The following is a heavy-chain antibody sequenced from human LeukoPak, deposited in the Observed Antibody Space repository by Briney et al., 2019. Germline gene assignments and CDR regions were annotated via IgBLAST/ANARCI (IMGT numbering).Heavy chain of an antibody. CDR1: GFTFSSYS. CDR2: ISSSSSYI. CDR3: ARFGCSSTSCYYYYYYYYMDV. D-gene: IGHD2-2*01. J-gene: IGHJ6*03. V-gene: IGHV3-21*01. Sequence: GGSLRLSCAASGFTFSSYSMNWVRQAPGKGLEWVSSISSSSSYIYYADSVKGQFTISRDNAKNSLYLQMNSLRAEDTAVYYCARFGCSSTSCYYYYYYYYMDVWGKGTTVTVSS.